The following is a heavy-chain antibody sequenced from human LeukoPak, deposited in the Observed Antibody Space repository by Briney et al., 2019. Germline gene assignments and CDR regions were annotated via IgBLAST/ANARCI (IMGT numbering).Heavy chain of an antibody. CDR3: ASFLMFSTSWSSASYYYYMDV. V-gene: IGHV4-59*08. Sequence: SETLSLTCTVSGGSISSYYWSWIRQPPGKGLEWIGYIYYSGSTNYNPSLKSRVTMSVDTSKNQFSLKLSSVTAADTAVYYCASFLMFSTSWSSASYYYYMDVWGKGTTVTVSS. CDR2: IYYSGST. D-gene: IGHD6-13*01. CDR1: GGSISSYY. J-gene: IGHJ6*03.